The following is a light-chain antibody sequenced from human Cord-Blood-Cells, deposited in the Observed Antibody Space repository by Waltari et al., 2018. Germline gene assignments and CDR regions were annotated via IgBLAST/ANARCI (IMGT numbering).Light chain of an antibody. J-gene: IGKJ3*01. CDR2: WAS. CDR1: QSVLYSSNNKNY. V-gene: IGKV4-1*01. Sequence: PDSLAVSLGERATINCKSSQSVLYSSNNKNYLAWYQQKPGQPPKLLIYWASTRESGVPDRFSGSGSGTDFTLTISSLQAEDVAVYYCQQYYSTPFTFGPGTKVDIK. CDR3: QQYYSTPFT.